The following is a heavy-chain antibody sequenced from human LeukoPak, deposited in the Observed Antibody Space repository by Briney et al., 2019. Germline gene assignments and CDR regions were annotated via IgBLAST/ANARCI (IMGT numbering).Heavy chain of an antibody. CDR1: GGTFSTYA. D-gene: IGHD1-14*01. CDR2: IIPIFGTA. V-gene: IGHV1-69*13. Sequence: SVKVSCKASGGTFSTYAISWVRQAPGQGLEWMGGIIPIFGTANYAQKFQVRVTITADESTSTAYMELSSLRSEDTAVYYCAMTPRTYYYYMDVWGKGTTVTISS. CDR3: AMTPRTYYYYMDV. J-gene: IGHJ6*03.